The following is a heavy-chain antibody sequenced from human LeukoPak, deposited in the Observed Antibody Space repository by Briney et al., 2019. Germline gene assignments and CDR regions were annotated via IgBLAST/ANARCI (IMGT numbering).Heavy chain of an antibody. J-gene: IGHJ3*02. V-gene: IGHV4-59*11. CDR1: GGSLNFHY. CDR3: GRAVPTGRAFDN. D-gene: IGHD2-2*01. CDR2: TYYSGGT. Sequence: SETLSLTCSVSGGSLNFHYWTWIRQPPGKGLEYIGDTYYSGGTAYAPSLKSRVTMSVDTTKNQVSLRLDSVTAADTAVYYCGRAVPTGRAFDNSGHGTMVTVCS.